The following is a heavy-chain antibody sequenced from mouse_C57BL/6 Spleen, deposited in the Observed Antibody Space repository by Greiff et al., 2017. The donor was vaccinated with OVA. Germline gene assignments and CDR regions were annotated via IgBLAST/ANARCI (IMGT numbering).Heavy chain of an antibody. CDR2: IDPANGNT. Sequence: VQLKEAVAELVRPGGSPPFSCTASGFNIKNTYMHWVKQRPEQGLEWIGRIDPANGNTKYAPKFQGKATITADTSSNTAYLQLSSLTSEDTAIYYCAREVEAMGYDGYSFAYWGQGTLVTVSA. D-gene: IGHD2-3*01. CDR3: AREVEAMGYDGYSFAY. J-gene: IGHJ3*01. V-gene: IGHV14-3*01. CDR1: GFNIKNTY.